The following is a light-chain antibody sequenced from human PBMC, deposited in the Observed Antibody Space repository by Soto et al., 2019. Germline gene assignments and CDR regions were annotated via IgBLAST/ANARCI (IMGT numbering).Light chain of an antibody. Sequence: DIQLTQSPSFLSASVGDRVTITCRASQGISTYLAWYQQKPGKAPNLLIYTASTLQSGVPSRFSGSGSGTEFTLTISSLQPEDFATYYCQQIDGYPLTFGQGTRLEIK. CDR1: QGISTY. CDR3: QQIDGYPLT. CDR2: TAS. V-gene: IGKV1-9*01. J-gene: IGKJ5*01.